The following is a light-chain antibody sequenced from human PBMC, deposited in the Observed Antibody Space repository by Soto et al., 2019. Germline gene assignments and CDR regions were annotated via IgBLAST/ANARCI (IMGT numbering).Light chain of an antibody. CDR1: SSDVGGYEY. J-gene: IGLJ1*01. Sequence: QSVLTQPASVSGSPGQSITISCAGTSSDVGGYEYVSWYQQPPGKAPKLMIYKVTNRPSGVSNRFSGSKSGNTASLTISGLQAEDEGDYYCSSYKSTSNLVFGSGTKVTVL. V-gene: IGLV2-14*01. CDR2: KVT. CDR3: SSYKSTSNLV.